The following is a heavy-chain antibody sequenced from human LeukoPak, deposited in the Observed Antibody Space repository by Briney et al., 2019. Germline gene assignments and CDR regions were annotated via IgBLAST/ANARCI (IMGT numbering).Heavy chain of an antibody. D-gene: IGHD2-2*01. V-gene: IGHV3-66*01. CDR3: ARDPAAVTANTYA. CDR2: IFSGGDT. J-gene: IGHJ5*02. CDR1: GFTVSNNW. Sequence: TGGSLRLSCAASGFTVSNNWMNWVRQAPGKGLEWVSLIFSGGDTQYADSVKDRFTISRDASKNTLYLQMSNLRAEDTAVYYCARDPAAVTANTYAWGQGTLVTVSS.